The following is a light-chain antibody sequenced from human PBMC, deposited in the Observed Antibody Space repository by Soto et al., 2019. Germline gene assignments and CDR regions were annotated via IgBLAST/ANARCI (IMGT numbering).Light chain of an antibody. CDR1: SSNIGAGYD. V-gene: IGLV1-40*01. J-gene: IGLJ2*01. Sequence: QSVLTQPHSVSGAPGQRVTISCTGSSSNIGAGYDVHWYQQLPGTAPKLLIYGNSNRPSGVPDRFSGSKSGTSASLAITGLQAEDEADYYCQSYDSSLSGVVFVGGTKLTVL. CDR3: QSYDSSLSGVV. CDR2: GNS.